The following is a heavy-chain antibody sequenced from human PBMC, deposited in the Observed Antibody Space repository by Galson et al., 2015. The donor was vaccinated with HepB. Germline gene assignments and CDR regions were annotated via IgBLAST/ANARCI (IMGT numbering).Heavy chain of an antibody. CDR1: GGTISIHT. Sequence: SVKVSCKASGGTISIHTIAWLRQAPGQGLDWMGRIIPILNVTKSAQKFQGRVTITADRSTNTVYMELTSLISDDTAFYYCAREVAVAGSRWFDPWGQGTLVTVSS. V-gene: IGHV1-69*04. CDR3: AREVAVAGSRWFDP. J-gene: IGHJ5*02. CDR2: IIPILNVT. D-gene: IGHD6-19*01.